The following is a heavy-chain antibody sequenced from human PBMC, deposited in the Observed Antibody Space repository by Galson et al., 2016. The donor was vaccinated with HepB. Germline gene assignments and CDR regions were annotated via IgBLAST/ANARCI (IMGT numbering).Heavy chain of an antibody. CDR2: MSYDGINK. Sequence: SLRLSCAASGFRLSNYGMHWVRQAPGKGLEWVAAMSYDGINKYYADSVKGRFTISRDNSKNTLDLEMNSLRPEDTAMYYCSKDVRYCRYTSRQVCQFEYWGQGTLVTVSS. D-gene: IGHD2-2*01. CDR3: SKDVRYCRYTSRQVCQFEY. V-gene: IGHV3-30*18. CDR1: GFRLSNYG. J-gene: IGHJ4*02.